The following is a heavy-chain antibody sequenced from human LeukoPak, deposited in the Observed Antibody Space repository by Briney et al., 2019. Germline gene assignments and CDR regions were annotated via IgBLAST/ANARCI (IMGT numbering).Heavy chain of an antibody. CDR1: AFTFSTYG. J-gene: IGHJ4*02. Sequence: GGSLRLSCAASAFTFSTYGMHWVRQAPGKGLEWVAVIWYDGSNKYYADSVKGRFTISRDNSKNTLYLQMNSLRAEDTAVYYCARDVGGYAFDYWGQGTLVTVSS. CDR2: IWYDGSNK. V-gene: IGHV3-33*01. CDR3: ARDVGGYAFDY. D-gene: IGHD5-12*01.